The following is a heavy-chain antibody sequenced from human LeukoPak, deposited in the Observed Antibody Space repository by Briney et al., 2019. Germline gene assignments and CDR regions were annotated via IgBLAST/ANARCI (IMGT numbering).Heavy chain of an antibody. CDR3: ARVPRNSLRDNWFDP. J-gene: IGHJ5*02. Sequence: PSETLSLTCTVSGYSISSGYYWGWIRQPPGKGLEWIGSIYHSGSTYYNPSLKSRVTISVDTSKNQFSLKLSSVTAADTAVYYCARVPRNSLRDNWFDPWGQGTLVTVSS. D-gene: IGHD1-7*01. CDR2: IYHSGST. V-gene: IGHV4-38-2*02. CDR1: GYSISSGYY.